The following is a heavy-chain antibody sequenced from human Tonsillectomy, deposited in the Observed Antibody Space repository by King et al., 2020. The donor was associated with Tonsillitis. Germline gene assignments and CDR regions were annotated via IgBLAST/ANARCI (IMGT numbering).Heavy chain of an antibody. CDR3: ARDRPLPDY. Sequence: VQLVESGGGLVQPGGSLRLSCAASGFTFSSYSMNWVRQAPGKGLEWVSCISTSGSNIYYADSVKGRFTISRDNAKNSLYLQMNSLRAEDTAVYYCARDRPLPDYWGQGTLVTVSS. CDR2: ISTSGSNI. CDR1: GFTFSSYS. V-gene: IGHV3-48*01. D-gene: IGHD2-15*01. J-gene: IGHJ4*02.